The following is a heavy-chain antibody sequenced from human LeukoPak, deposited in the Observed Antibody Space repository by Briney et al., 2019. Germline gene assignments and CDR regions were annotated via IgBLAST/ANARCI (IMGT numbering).Heavy chain of an antibody. J-gene: IGHJ5*02. Sequence: GGSLRLSCAASGFTFSSYSMTWVRQAPGKGLEWVSSISSSSSYIYYADSVKGRFTISRDNAKNSLYLQMNSLRAEDTAVYYCARDLKAGGSLSWFDPWGQGTLVTVSS. CDR1: GFTFSSYS. CDR2: ISSSSSYI. V-gene: IGHV3-21*01. CDR3: ARDLKAGGSLSWFDP. D-gene: IGHD1-26*01.